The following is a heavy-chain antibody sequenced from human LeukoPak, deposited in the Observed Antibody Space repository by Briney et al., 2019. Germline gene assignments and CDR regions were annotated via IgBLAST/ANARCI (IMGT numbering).Heavy chain of an antibody. CDR2: INHSGST. J-gene: IGHJ4*02. Sequence: SETLSLTCAVYGGSFSGYDWSWIRRPPGKGLEWIGEINHSGSTNYNPSLKSRVTISVDTSKNQFSLKLSSVTAADTAVYYCARYSYGYGDYWGQGTLVTVSS. CDR3: ARYSYGYGDY. CDR1: GGSFSGYD. D-gene: IGHD5-18*01. V-gene: IGHV4-34*01.